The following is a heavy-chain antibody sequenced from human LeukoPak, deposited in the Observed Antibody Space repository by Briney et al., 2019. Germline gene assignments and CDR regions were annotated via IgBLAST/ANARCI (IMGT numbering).Heavy chain of an antibody. Sequence: GGSLRLSCAASGFTVSSNYMSWVRQAPGKGLEWVSVIYSGGSTYYADSVKGRLTISRDNSKNTLYLQMNSLRAEDTAVYYCARDMALLWFGELLSDAFDIWGQGTMVTVSS. CDR2: IYSGGST. CDR3: ARDMALLWFGELLSDAFDI. V-gene: IGHV3-53*01. D-gene: IGHD3-10*01. J-gene: IGHJ3*02. CDR1: GFTVSSNY.